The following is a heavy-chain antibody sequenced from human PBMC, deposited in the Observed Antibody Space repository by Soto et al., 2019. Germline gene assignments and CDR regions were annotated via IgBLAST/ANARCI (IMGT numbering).Heavy chain of an antibody. D-gene: IGHD3-10*01. CDR3: ARYYYGSGSYYNRYYYYGMEV. Sequence: SETLSLTCTFSYGSISSYYLSLILQPPVKGLELIGYIYYSGSTNYNPSLKSRVTISVDTSKNQFSLKLSPVTAADTAVYYCARYYYGSGSYYNRYYYYGMEVWGQGTTVTVSS. CDR2: IYYSGST. CDR1: YGSISSYY. V-gene: IGHV4-59*01. J-gene: IGHJ6*02.